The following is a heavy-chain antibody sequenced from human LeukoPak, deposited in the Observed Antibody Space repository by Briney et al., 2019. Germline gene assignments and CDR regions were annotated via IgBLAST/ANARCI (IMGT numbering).Heavy chain of an antibody. J-gene: IGHJ4*02. V-gene: IGHV1-18*01. Sequence: SVKVSCKASGYTFTSYGISWVRQAPGQGLEWMGWISAYNGNTNYAQKLQGRVTMTTDTSTSTAYMELRSLRSDDTAVYYCARAVPPHETAWVDYWGQGTLVTVSS. CDR1: GYTFTSYG. D-gene: IGHD1-14*01. CDR3: ARAVPPHETAWVDY. CDR2: ISAYNGNT.